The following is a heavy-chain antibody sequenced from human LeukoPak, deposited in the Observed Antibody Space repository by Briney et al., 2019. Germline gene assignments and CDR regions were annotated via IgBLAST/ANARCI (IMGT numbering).Heavy chain of an antibody. Sequence: KPSETLSLTCTVSGGSLSSHFWSWIRQPPGKGLELIGHIYYTGTTYYNPSLNSRVTISLDTSRNQFSLRLTSVTAADTAVYYCARFSSGRSTASCYLTYWGQGTLVTVSS. CDR2: IYYTGTT. CDR3: ARFSSGRSTASCYLTY. V-gene: IGHV4-59*11. J-gene: IGHJ4*02. CDR1: GGSLSSHF. D-gene: IGHD2-2*01.